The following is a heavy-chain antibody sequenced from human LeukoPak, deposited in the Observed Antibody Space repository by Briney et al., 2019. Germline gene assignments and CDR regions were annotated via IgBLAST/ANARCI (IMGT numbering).Heavy chain of an antibody. D-gene: IGHD3-3*01. J-gene: IGHJ6*02. CDR1: GFTFSSYA. CDR3: ARCITIFGVVSYYYGMDV. Sequence: PGASLRLPCAASGFTFSSYAMSWVRQAPGKGLEWVSAISGSGGSTYYADSVKGRFTISRDNSKNTLYLQMNSLRAEDTAVYYCARCITIFGVVSYYYGMDVWGQGTTVTVSS. V-gene: IGHV3-23*01. CDR2: ISGSGGST.